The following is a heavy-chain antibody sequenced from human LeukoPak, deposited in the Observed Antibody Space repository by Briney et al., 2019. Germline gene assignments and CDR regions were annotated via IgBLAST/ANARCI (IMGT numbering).Heavy chain of an antibody. CDR2: IRYDGSNK. CDR1: GFTFSSYG. Sequence: GGSLRLSCAASGFTFSSYGMHWVRQAPGKGLEWVAFIRYDGSNKYYADSVKGRFTISRDNSKNTLYLQMNSLRAEDTAVYYCAKDRGGDYDRFDYWGQGTLVTVSS. CDR3: AKDRGGDYDRFDY. D-gene: IGHD4-17*01. V-gene: IGHV3-30*02. J-gene: IGHJ4*02.